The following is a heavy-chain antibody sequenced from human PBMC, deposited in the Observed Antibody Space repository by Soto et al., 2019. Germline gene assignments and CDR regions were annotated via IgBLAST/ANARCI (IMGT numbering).Heavy chain of an antibody. CDR3: VKLPVTPASYYYFGMDV. CDR1: GFPFSTYP. D-gene: IGHD2-15*01. J-gene: IGHJ6*02. V-gene: IGHV3-23*01. CDR2: ISGSGIST. Sequence: EVELMESGGGLVQPGGSLRLSCAASGFPFSTYPMNWVRQVPGKGLEWVSGISGSGISTFYADSVKGRFTISRDNSKNNVYLQMNRLRAEDTALYYCVKLPVTPASYYYFGMDVLGQGTTVTVSS.